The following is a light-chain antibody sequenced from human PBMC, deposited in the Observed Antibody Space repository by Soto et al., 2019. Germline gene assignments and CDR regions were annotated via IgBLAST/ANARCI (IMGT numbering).Light chain of an antibody. J-gene: IGLJ1*01. Sequence: QSALTQPASVSGSPGQSITISCTGTSSDVGGYDYVSWYQQHPGKAPTLLIYDVINRPSGLSFRFSGSKSGNTASLTISGLQAEDEAEYYCSSYTRSSISVFGTGTKLT. V-gene: IGLV2-14*01. CDR3: SSYTRSSISV. CDR2: DVI. CDR1: SSDVGGYDY.